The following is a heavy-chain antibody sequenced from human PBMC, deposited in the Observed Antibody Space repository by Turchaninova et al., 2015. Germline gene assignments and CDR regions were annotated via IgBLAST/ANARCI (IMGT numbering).Heavy chain of an antibody. J-gene: IGHJ4*02. CDR2: IAHDGSKK. Sequence: QVQLVESGGGVVQPGRSLRLSCADSGFSFSTYGMHWVRQAPGQGLGWVALIAHDGSKKNYADSVKGRFNISRDNSKNTLYLQMNSLRTEDTAVYYCAKDPAPRSRSSPADWGQGTLVTVSS. V-gene: IGHV3-30*18. D-gene: IGHD6-6*01. CDR3: AKDPAPRSRSSPAD. CDR1: GFSFSTYG.